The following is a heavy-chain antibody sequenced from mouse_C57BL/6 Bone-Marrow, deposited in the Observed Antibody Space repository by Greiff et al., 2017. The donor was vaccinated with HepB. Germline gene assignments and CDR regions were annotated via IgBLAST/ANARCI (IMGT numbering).Heavy chain of an antibody. D-gene: IGHD2-12*01. J-gene: IGHJ2*01. CDR2: ISSGSSTI. Sequence: EVKVVESGGGLVKPGGSLKLSCAASGFTFSDYGMHWVRQAPEKGLEWVAYISSGSSTIYYADTVKGRFTISRDNAKNTLFLQMTSLRSEDTAMYYCARLFYEGDYWGQGTTLTVSS. V-gene: IGHV5-17*01. CDR3: ARLFYEGDY. CDR1: GFTFSDYG.